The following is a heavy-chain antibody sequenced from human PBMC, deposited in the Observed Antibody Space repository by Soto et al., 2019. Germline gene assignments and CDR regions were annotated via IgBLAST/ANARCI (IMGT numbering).Heavy chain of an antibody. J-gene: IGHJ4*02. CDR3: ARDGNFAFRGYSFGFDF. CDR2: MNLDTGGT. D-gene: IGHD5-18*01. CDR1: GYRFTTFY. V-gene: IGHV1-2*06. Sequence: QVQLVQSGAEVKKPGASVRVSCKASGYRFTTFYIHWVRQAPGQGLEWMGRMNLDTGGTTYAQKFQGRDTMTRDTSISTAYMEVTNLKSDDTAIYYCARDGNFAFRGYSFGFDFWGQGTLVTVSS.